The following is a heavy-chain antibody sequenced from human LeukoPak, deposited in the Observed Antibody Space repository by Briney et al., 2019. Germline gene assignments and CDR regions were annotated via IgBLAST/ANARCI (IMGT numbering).Heavy chain of an antibody. D-gene: IGHD3-16*02. V-gene: IGHV3-23*01. CDR3: ARHDSFIPF. CDR1: GFTFTNYA. J-gene: IGHJ4*02. Sequence: PGGSLRLSCAASGFTFTNYAMTWVRQAPGKGLEWVSSISDTYGTTYYTDSVKGRCTISRDNSKNTVYLQLNNLRAEDTAIYFCARHDSFIPFWGQGTLVTVSS. CDR2: ISDTYGTT.